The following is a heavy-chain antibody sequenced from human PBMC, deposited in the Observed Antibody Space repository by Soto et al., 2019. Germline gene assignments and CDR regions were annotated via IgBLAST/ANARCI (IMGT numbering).Heavy chain of an antibody. V-gene: IGHV3-30*18. CDR3: AKDEDGSYYPDH. Sequence: QVQLVESGGGVVQPGRSLRLSCAASGFTFSSYGMHWVRQAPGKGLEWVAVISYDGSNKYYADSVKGRFTISRDNSKNTLYLQMNSLRAEDTAVYYCAKDEDGSYYPDHWGQGTLVTVSS. D-gene: IGHD1-26*01. J-gene: IGHJ4*02. CDR1: GFTFSSYG. CDR2: ISYDGSNK.